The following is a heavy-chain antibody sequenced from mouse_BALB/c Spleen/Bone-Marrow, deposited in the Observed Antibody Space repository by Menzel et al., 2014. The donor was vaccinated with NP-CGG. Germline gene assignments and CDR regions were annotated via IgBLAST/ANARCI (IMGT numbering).Heavy chain of an antibody. Sequence: QAGAELGRPGTSVKVSCKASGYAFTNYLIEWVKQRPGQGLEWIGVIDPRSGGTDYNEKFKGKAPLTADKSSSTAYMQLNSLTSGDSAVYFCARGGITTVVPYSMDYWGQGTSVTVSS. CDR2: IDPRSGGT. V-gene: IGHV1-54*03. J-gene: IGHJ4*01. D-gene: IGHD1-1*01. CDR3: ARGGITTVVPYSMDY. CDR1: GYAFTNYL.